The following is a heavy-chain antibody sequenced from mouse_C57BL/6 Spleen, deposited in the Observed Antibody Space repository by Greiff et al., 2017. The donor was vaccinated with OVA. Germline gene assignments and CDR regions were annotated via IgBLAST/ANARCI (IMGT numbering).Heavy chain of an antibody. J-gene: IGHJ4*01. D-gene: IGHD1-1*01. Sequence: QVQLQQPGAELVRPGSSVKLSCKASGYTFTSYWMHWVKQRPIQGLEWIGNIDPSDSETHYNQKFKDKATLTVDKSSSTAYMQLSSLTSEDSAVYYCARSDCGSAMDYWGQGTSVTVSS. CDR3: ARSDCGSAMDY. CDR1: GYTFTSYW. V-gene: IGHV1-52*01. CDR2: IDPSDSET.